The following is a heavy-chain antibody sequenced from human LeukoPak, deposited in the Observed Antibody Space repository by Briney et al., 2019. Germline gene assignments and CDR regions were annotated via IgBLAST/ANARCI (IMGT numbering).Heavy chain of an antibody. CDR2: IYTSGST. Sequence: SETLSPTCTLSGGSISSNYWSWIRQPAGKGLEWIGRIYTSGSTNYKPALRSRVTVSVDTAKNQFSLKLCSVTAADTAVYYCARGLQLWFQIDAFDIWGQGTMVTVSS. CDR1: GGSISSNY. V-gene: IGHV4-4*07. J-gene: IGHJ3*02. CDR3: ARGLQLWFQIDAFDI. D-gene: IGHD5-18*01.